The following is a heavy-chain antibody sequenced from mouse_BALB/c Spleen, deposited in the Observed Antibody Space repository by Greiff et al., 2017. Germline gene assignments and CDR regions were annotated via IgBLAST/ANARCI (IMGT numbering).Heavy chain of an antibody. CDR1: GFSLTSYG. D-gene: IGHD2-1*01. CDR3: ARHGYYGNYGGYYYAMDY. J-gene: IGHJ4*01. V-gene: IGHV2-6-2*01. CDR2: IWSDGST. Sequence: VQLVESGPDLVAPSQSLSITCTVSGFSLTSYGVHWVRQPPGKGLEWLVVIWSDGSTTYNSALKSRLSISKDNSKSQVFLKMNSLQTDDTAMYYCARHGYYGNYGGYYYAMDYWGQGTSVTVSS.